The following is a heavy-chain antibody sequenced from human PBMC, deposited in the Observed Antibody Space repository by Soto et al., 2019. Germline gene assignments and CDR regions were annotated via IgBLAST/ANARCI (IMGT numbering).Heavy chain of an antibody. CDR3: AREASYYRLWSGYYPSRNGMDV. V-gene: IGHV3-33*01. Sequence: QVQVVESGGGVVQPGRSLRLSCAASGFTFSSFGMHWVRQAPGKGLEWVSLIWYDGSKKSYGDSVKGRFTISRDNSRNTVYLQMNSLRADDTAVYYCAREASYYRLWSGYYPSRNGMDVWGQGTTVTVSS. CDR2: IWYDGSKK. J-gene: IGHJ6*02. D-gene: IGHD3-3*01. CDR1: GFTFSSFG.